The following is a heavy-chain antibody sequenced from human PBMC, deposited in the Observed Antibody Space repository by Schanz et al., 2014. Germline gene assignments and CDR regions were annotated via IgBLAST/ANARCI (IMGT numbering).Heavy chain of an antibody. CDR2: MYINSGST. V-gene: IGHV3-23*01. Sequence: EVQLLESGGRLVQPGGSLRLSCSASGFTFSNYGMTWVRQAPGKGLEWVSSMYINSGSTQYADSVKGRFIISRDSSKNTLFLQMNSLRAEDTAVYFCARDGGRDGYNLAFDVWGQGTLVTVSS. D-gene: IGHD5-12*01. J-gene: IGHJ3*01. CDR1: GFTFSNYG. CDR3: ARDGGRDGYNLAFDV.